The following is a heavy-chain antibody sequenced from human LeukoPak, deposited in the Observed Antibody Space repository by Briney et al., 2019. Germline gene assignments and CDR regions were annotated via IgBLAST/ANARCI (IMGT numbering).Heavy chain of an antibody. CDR3: ARDGPEGIMVVAPTHYFHY. CDR2: VYYSGTT. CDR1: GYSISSGYY. J-gene: IGHJ4*02. Sequence: SETLSLTCTVSGYSISSGYYWGWIRQPPGKGLEWIGSVYYSGTTYYSPSLQSRVTMSVKMSKNQFSLKLRSVTAADTAVYYCARDGPEGIMVVAPTHYFHYWGQGTLVTVSS. V-gene: IGHV4-38-2*02. D-gene: IGHD2-15*01.